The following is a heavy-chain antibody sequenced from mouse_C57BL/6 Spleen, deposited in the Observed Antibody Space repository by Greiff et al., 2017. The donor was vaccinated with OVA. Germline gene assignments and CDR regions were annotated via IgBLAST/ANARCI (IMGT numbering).Heavy chain of an antibody. Sequence: VQLKESGGGLVKPGGSLKLSCAASGFTFSSYAMSWVRQTPEKRLEWVATISDGGSYTYYPDNVKGRFTISRDNAKNNLYLQMSHLKSEDTAMYYCARELPYYFDYWGQGTTLTVSS. CDR3: ARELPYYFDY. V-gene: IGHV5-4*01. CDR2: ISDGGSYT. D-gene: IGHD5-5*01. J-gene: IGHJ2*01. CDR1: GFTFSSYA.